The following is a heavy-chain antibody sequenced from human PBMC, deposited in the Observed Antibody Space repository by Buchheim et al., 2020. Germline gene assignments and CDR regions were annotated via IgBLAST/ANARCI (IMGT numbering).Heavy chain of an antibody. CDR3: AREGATMFGVVTGYFDY. CDR1: GFTFSSYD. J-gene: IGHJ4*02. CDR2: ISSSGSTI. Sequence: EVQLVESGGGLVQPGGSLRLSCAASGFTFSSYDMHWVRQVPGKGLEWVSYISSSGSTIYYADSVKGRFTISRDNAKHSLYLQMNSLRAEDTAVDDCAREGATMFGVVTGYFDYWGQGTL. V-gene: IGHV3-48*03. D-gene: IGHD3-3*01.